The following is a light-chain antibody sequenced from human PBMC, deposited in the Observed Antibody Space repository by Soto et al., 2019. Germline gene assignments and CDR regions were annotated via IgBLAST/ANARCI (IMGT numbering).Light chain of an antibody. J-gene: IGKJ1*01. CDR1: QSISNW. CDR2: DAS. CDR3: QQYNSFSRT. V-gene: IGKV1-5*01. Sequence: DIQITQSPSTLSASVGDRVTITCRASQSISNWLAWYEQKPGKAPKLLIYDASSLDSGVSLRFSGSGSGTEFTLTISSLQPDDFATYYCQQYNSFSRTFGQGTKVDIK.